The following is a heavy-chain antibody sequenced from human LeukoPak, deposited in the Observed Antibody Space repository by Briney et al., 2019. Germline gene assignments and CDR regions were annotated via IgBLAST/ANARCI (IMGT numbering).Heavy chain of an antibody. J-gene: IGHJ4*02. CDR1: GFTFSNYW. Sequence: PGGSLRLSCAATGFTFSNYWMSWFRQAPGKGLEWVAKIKYDGREKQYVDSVKGRFTISRDNAKNSLFLQMNSLRAEDTAVYYCARYLNSGPEDFWGQGTLVTVSS. D-gene: IGHD1-26*01. V-gene: IGHV3-7*01. CDR2: IKYDGREK. CDR3: ARYLNSGPEDF.